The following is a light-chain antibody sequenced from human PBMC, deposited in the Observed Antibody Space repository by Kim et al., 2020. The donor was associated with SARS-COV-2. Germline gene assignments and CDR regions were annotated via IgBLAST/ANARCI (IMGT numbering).Light chain of an antibody. J-gene: IGLJ1*01. CDR2: EVS. CDR3: SSYAGKV. V-gene: IGLV2-8*01. Sequence: GSPGQSVTISCTGNSSDVGGYNYVSWYQQHPGKAPKLMIYEVSKRPSGVPDRFSGSKSGNTASLTVSGLQAEDEADYYCSSYAGKVFGTGTKVTVL. CDR1: SSDVGGYNY.